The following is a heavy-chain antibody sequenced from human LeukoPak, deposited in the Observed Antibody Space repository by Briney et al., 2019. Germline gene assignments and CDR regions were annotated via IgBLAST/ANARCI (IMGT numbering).Heavy chain of an antibody. V-gene: IGHV3-23*01. CDR3: LRRSGFTPSSCAAFDI. CDR1: GFTFSRYV. Sequence: GGSLRLSCAASGFTFSRYVMSWVRQAPGKRPDWVSTISSTGGEKFYADSVKGRFTISRDNSKNMVYLQMNSLRTDDAALYYCLRRSGFTPSSCAAFDIWGQGTLVTVSS. J-gene: IGHJ3*02. D-gene: IGHD6-6*01. CDR2: ISSTGGEK.